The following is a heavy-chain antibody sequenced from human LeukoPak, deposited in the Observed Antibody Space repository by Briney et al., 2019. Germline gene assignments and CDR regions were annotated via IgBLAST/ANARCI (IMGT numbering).Heavy chain of an antibody. CDR3: ARAGEYSSSSSPTSYFDY. V-gene: IGHV1-69*13. Sequence: SVKVSCKASGGTFSSYAISWVRQAPGQGLEWMGGIIPIFGTANYAQKFQGRVTITADESTSTAYMELSSLRSEDTAVYYCARAGEYSSSSSPTSYFDYWGQGTLVTVSS. CDR1: GGTFSSYA. D-gene: IGHD6-6*01. J-gene: IGHJ4*02. CDR2: IIPIFGTA.